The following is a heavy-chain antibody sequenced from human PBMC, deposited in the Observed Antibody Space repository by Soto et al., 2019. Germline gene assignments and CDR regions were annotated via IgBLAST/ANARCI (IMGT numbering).Heavy chain of an antibody. J-gene: IGHJ5*02. V-gene: IGHV4-4*07. CDR1: GGSISSYA. CDR2: MYPSGST. Sequence: PXESLSLTGTVSGGSISSYAWSWIRQPAGKGLEWIGRMYPSGSTNNNPSRKSRVIMSIDTSKNQFSLKLTSVTAADTAMYFCARTLTAAGTEKWFDTWGQGTLVTVSS. CDR3: ARTLTAAGTEKWFDT. D-gene: IGHD6-13*01.